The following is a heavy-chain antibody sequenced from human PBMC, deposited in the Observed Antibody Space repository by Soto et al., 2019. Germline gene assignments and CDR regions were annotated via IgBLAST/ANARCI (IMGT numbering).Heavy chain of an antibody. V-gene: IGHV3-30*18. CDR3: AKSRSGSGSYFDY. Sequence: QVQLVESGGGVVQPGRSLRLSCAASGFTFSSYGMHWVRQAPGKGLKWVAVISYDGSNKYYGDSVKGRFTISRDTSKNTLDLQMNSLRAEDTAVYYCAKSRSGSGSYFDYWGQGTLVTVSS. CDR2: ISYDGSNK. CDR1: GFTFSSYG. J-gene: IGHJ4*02. D-gene: IGHD3-10*01.